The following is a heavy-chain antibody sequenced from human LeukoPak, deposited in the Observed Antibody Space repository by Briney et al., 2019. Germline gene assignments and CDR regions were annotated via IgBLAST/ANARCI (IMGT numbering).Heavy chain of an antibody. D-gene: IGHD4-23*01. CDR3: ARRGNSPEYYFDY. Sequence: SETLSLTCAVSGYSISSGYYWGWIRQPPGKGLEWIGSIYHSGSTYYNPSLKGRVTISVDTSKNQFSLKLSSVTAADTAVYYCARRGNSPEYYFDYWGQGTLVTVSS. V-gene: IGHV4-38-2*01. J-gene: IGHJ4*02. CDR1: GYSISSGYY. CDR2: IYHSGST.